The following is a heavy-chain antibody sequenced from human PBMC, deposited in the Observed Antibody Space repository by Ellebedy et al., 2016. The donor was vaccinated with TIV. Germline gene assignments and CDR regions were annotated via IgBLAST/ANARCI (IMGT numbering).Heavy chain of an antibody. D-gene: IGHD3-10*01. CDR1: GGSFSGYY. CDR2: INHSGST. Sequence: SQTLSLTCXVYGGSFSGYYWSWIRQPPGKGLEWIGEINHSGSTNYNPSLKSRVTISVDTSKNQFSLKLSSVTAADTAVYYCARQQTGITMVRGVIIAWGQGTLVTVSS. CDR3: ARQQTGITMVRGVIIA. J-gene: IGHJ5*02. V-gene: IGHV4-34*01.